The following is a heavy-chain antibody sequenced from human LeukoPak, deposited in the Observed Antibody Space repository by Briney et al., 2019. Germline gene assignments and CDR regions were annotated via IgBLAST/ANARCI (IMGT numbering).Heavy chain of an antibody. V-gene: IGHV4-30-2*01. J-gene: IGHJ4*02. CDR1: GGSISSGGYS. D-gene: IGHD3-3*01. CDR2: IYHSGST. Sequence: SATLSLTCAVSGGSISSGGYSWSWIRQPPGKGLEWIGYIYHSGSTYYNPSLKSRVTISVDRSKNQFSLKLSSVTAADTAVYYCARTYYDFWSGYSPRGVLPPYFDYWGQGTLVTVSS. CDR3: ARTYYDFWSGYSPRGVLPPYFDY.